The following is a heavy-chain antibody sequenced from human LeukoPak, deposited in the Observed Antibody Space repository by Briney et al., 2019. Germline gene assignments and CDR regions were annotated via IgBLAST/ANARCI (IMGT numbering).Heavy chain of an antibody. Sequence: GGSLRLSCAASGFTFTSYAVTWVRQAPGKGLEWASGISGSAGSTYYADSVKGRFTISRDNSRNTVYVQMNSLRAEGTAVYYCAKLSLSFLSGYSGVEGYYMDVWGKGTTVTVSS. J-gene: IGHJ6*03. V-gene: IGHV3-23*01. CDR2: ISGSAGST. CDR1: GFTFTSYA. D-gene: IGHD3-3*01. CDR3: AKLSLSFLSGYSGVEGYYMDV.